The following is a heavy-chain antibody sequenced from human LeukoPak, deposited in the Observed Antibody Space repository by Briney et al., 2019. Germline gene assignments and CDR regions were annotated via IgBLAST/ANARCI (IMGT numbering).Heavy chain of an antibody. V-gene: IGHV3-13*01. CDR3: ARESDYGDYFDY. Sequence: PGGSLRLSCAASGFTFRSYDMHWVRQATGKGLEWVSAIGTAGDTYYPGSVKGRFTISRENAKNSLYLQMNSLRAGDTAVYYCARESDYGDYFDYWGQGTLVTVSS. J-gene: IGHJ4*02. D-gene: IGHD3-16*01. CDR1: GFTFRSYD. CDR2: IGTAGDT.